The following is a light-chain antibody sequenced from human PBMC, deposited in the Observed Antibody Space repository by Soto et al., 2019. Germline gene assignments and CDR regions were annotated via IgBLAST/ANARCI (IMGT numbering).Light chain of an antibody. Sequence: EIVMTQSPATLSVSPGERATLSCRASQSVSHKLAWYQQKPGQAPRLLIYGASSRATGIPDRFSGSGSGTDFTLTISRLEPEDFAVYYCQQYGSSPLTFGGGTKVDIK. J-gene: IGKJ4*01. CDR3: QQYGSSPLT. V-gene: IGKV3-20*01. CDR2: GAS. CDR1: QSVSHK.